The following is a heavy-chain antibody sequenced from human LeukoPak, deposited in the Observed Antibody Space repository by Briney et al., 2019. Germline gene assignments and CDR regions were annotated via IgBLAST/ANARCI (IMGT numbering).Heavy chain of an antibody. D-gene: IGHD3-16*01. CDR1: GGSISSYY. J-gene: IGHJ5*02. V-gene: IGHV4-4*09. CDR2: IYTSGST. Sequence: SETLSLTCTVSGGSISSYYWSWIRQPPGKGLEWIGYIYTSGSTNYNPSLKSRVTISVDTSKNQFSLKLSSVTAADTAVYYCARGRRGIWTKNWFDPWGQGTLVTVSS. CDR3: ARGRRGIWTKNWFDP.